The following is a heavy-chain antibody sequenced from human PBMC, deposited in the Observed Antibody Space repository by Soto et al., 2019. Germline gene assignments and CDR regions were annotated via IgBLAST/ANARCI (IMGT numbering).Heavy chain of an antibody. D-gene: IGHD5-12*01. V-gene: IGHV3-23*01. CDR2: ISASAIST. CDR1: GFTFSSYA. Sequence: EVQLLESGGGLVQPGGSLRLSCAASGFTFSSYAMTWVRQAPGKGLECTSGISASAISTYYADSVKGRFTISRDNSKNTLFLQMHSLSAEDTAVYYCAKGGSSAYGSRFDYWGQGTLVTVSS. J-gene: IGHJ4*02. CDR3: AKGGSSAYGSRFDY.